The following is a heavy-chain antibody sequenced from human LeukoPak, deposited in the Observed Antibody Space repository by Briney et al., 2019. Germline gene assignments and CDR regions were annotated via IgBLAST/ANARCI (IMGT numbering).Heavy chain of an antibody. V-gene: IGHV4-59*08. J-gene: IGHJ4*02. CDR1: GASISDYY. Sequence: SSETLSLTCTVSGASISDYYWSWIRQSPGKGLEWIGYIFYSGSTNDNPSLKSRVTMSVDTSKNQVSLKLNSVTAADTAVYYCATAPQSSGYYSYWGQGTLVTVSS. CDR2: IFYSGST. CDR3: ATAPQSSGYYSY. D-gene: IGHD3-3*01.